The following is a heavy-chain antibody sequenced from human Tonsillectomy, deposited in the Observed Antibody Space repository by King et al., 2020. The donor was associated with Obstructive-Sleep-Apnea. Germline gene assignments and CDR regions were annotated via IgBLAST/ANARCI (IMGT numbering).Heavy chain of an antibody. CDR1: GFTFSSDA. Sequence: VQLVESGGGLVQPGGSLRLSCSASGFTFSSDAMHWVRQAPGKGLEYVSAINNNGGTTYYADSVKGRFTISRDNSKDTLYLQMRSLTTADTAVYYCVNGEEDFWSASPPLNYWGQGTLVTVSS. D-gene: IGHD3-3*01. CDR3: VNGEEDFWSASPPLNY. CDR2: INNNGGTT. V-gene: IGHV3-64D*06. J-gene: IGHJ4*02.